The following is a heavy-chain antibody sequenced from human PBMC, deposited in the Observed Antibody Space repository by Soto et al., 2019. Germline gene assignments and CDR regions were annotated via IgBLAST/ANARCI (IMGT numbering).Heavy chain of an antibody. CDR3: ARLPWDGYNPRSPFDY. J-gene: IGHJ4*02. CDR2: IIPIFGTA. CDR1: GGTFSSYA. V-gene: IGHV1-69*05. D-gene: IGHD5-12*01. Sequence: QVQLVQSGAEVKKPGSSVKVSCKASGGTFSSYAISWVRQAPGQGLEWMGGIIPIFGTANYAQKFQGRVTTTSDGSTSTAYLGLSSLRSGDTAVYYGARLPWDGYNPRSPFDYWGQGTLVTVSS.